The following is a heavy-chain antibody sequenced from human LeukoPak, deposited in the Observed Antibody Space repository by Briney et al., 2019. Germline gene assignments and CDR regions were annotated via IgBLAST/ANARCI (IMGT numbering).Heavy chain of an antibody. CDR1: GFTFSSYA. Sequence: GGSLRLSCAASGFTFSSYAMSWVRQAPGKGLEWVSAISGSGGSTYYADSVKGRFTISRDNSKNTLYLQMNSLSAEDTAVYYCAKAGDTAMVSGPEYDYWGQGTLVTVSS. V-gene: IGHV3-23*01. CDR3: AKAGDTAMVSGPEYDY. CDR2: ISGSGGST. J-gene: IGHJ4*02. D-gene: IGHD5-18*01.